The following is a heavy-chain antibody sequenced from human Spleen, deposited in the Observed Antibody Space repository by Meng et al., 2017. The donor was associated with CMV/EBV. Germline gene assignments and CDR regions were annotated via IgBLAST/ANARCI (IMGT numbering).Heavy chain of an antibody. J-gene: IGHJ4*02. CDR3: ARAEGGLWFGELSRFAY. Sequence: SETLSLTCTVSGGSISSYYWSWIRQPPGKGLEWIGYIYYSGSTNYNPSLKSRVTISVDTSKNQFSLKLSSVTAADTAVYYCARAEGGLWFGELSRFAYWGQGTLVTVSS. CDR2: IYYSGST. D-gene: IGHD3-10*01. V-gene: IGHV4-59*01. CDR1: GGSISSYY.